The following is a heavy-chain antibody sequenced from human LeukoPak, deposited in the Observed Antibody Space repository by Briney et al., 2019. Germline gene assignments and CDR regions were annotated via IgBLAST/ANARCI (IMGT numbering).Heavy chain of an antibody. CDR2: INSNGGST. J-gene: IGHJ1*01. V-gene: IGHV3-64D*06. CDR3: VKGVVVAASVWEYFQH. Sequence: GGSLRLSCSASGFTFSNYAMHWVRQAPGKGLEYVSIINSNGGSTYYTDSVKGRSTISRDNAKNTLYLQMSSLRAEDTAVYYCVKGVVVAASVWEYFQHWGQGTLVTVSS. D-gene: IGHD2-15*01. CDR1: GFTFSNYA.